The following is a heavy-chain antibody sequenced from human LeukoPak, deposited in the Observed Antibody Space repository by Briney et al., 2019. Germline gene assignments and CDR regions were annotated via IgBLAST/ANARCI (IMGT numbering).Heavy chain of an antibody. D-gene: IGHD3-10*01. Sequence: SETLSLTCAVYGGSFSGYYWSWIRQPPGKGLEWIGEINHSGSTNYNPSLKSRVTISVDTSKNQFSLKLSSVTAADTAVYYCARAKVLLWFGAINWFDPWGQGTLVTVSS. J-gene: IGHJ5*02. CDR3: ARAKVLLWFGAINWFDP. CDR2: INHSGST. CDR1: GGSFSGYY. V-gene: IGHV4-34*01.